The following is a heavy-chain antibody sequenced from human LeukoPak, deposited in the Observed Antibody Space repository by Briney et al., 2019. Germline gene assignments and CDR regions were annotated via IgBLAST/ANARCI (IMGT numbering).Heavy chain of an antibody. CDR3: ATVQKGSGSYLPNWFDP. CDR1: GYTLTELS. V-gene: IGHV1-24*01. Sequence: GASVKVSCKVSGYTLTELSMHWVRQAPGKGLEWMGGFDPEDGETIYAQKFQGRVTMTEDTSTDTAYMELSSLRSEDTAVYYCATVQKGSGSYLPNWFDPWGQGTLVTVSS. J-gene: IGHJ5*02. CDR2: FDPEDGET. D-gene: IGHD3-10*01.